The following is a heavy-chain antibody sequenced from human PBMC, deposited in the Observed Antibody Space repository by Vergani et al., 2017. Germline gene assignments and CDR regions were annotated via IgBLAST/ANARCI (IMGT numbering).Heavy chain of an antibody. D-gene: IGHD2-2*02. Sequence: QLQLQESGPGLVKPSETLSLTCTVSGGSISSSSYYWGWIRQPPGKGLEWIGSIYYSGSTYYNPSLKSRVTISVDTSKNQFSLKLSSVTAADTAVYYCARGTPNEYCSSTSCHRKNYYYMDVWGKGTTVTVSS. CDR1: GGSISSSSYY. J-gene: IGHJ6*03. CDR2: IYYSGST. CDR3: ARGTPNEYCSSTSCHRKNYYYMDV. V-gene: IGHV4-39*01.